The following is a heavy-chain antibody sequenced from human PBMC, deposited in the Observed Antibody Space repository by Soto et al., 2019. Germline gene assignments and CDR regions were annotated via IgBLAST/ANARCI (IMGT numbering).Heavy chain of an antibody. CDR3: ASRYCSGGSCYSNYYYYYMDV. J-gene: IGHJ6*03. CDR2: IIPILGIA. D-gene: IGHD2-15*01. V-gene: IGHV1-69*02. Sequence: SVKVSCKASGGTFSSYTISWVRQAPGQGLEWMGRIIPILGIANYAQKFQGRVTITADKSTSTAYMELSSLRSEDTAVYYCASRYCSGGSCYSNYYYYYMDVRGKGTTVTVSS. CDR1: GGTFSSYT.